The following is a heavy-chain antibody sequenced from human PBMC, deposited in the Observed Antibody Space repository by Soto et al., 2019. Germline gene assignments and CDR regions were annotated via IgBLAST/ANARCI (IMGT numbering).Heavy chain of an antibody. D-gene: IGHD5-12*01. CDR3: ARVESGYDWGSVGWFDP. Sequence: SETLSLTCTVSGGYISSYYWSWIRQPPGKGLEWIGYIYYSGSTNYNPSLKSRVTISVDTSKNQFSLKLSSVTAADTAVYYCARVESGYDWGSVGWFDPWGQGTLVTVSS. CDR2: IYYSGST. J-gene: IGHJ5*02. V-gene: IGHV4-59*08. CDR1: GGYISSYY.